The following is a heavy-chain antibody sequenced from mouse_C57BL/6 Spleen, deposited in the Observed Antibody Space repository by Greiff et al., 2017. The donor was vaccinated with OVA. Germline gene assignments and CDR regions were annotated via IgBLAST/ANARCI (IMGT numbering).Heavy chain of an antibody. CDR2: ISDGGSYT. V-gene: IGHV5-4*01. J-gene: IGHJ2*01. CDR3: ARERITTVVAYYFDY. D-gene: IGHD1-1*01. Sequence: EVKLMESGGGLVKPGGSLKLSCAASGFTFSSYAMSWVRQTPEKRLEWVATISDGGSYTYYPDNVKGRFTISRDNAKNNLYLQMSQLKSEDTAMYYCARERITTVVAYYFDYWGQGTTLTVSS. CDR1: GFTFSSYA.